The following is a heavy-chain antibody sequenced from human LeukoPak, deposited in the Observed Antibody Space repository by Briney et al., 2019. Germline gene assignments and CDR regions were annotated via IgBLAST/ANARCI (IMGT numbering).Heavy chain of an antibody. V-gene: IGHV1-8*01. D-gene: IGHD6-19*01. CDR2: MNPNSGNT. Sequence: ASVKVSCKASGYTFTTYDINWVRQAPGQGLEWMEWMNPNSGNTGYAQKFQGRVTMTRNTSITTAYMELSSLRSEDTAVYYCARGRGSGHKENWFDPWGQGTLVTVSS. J-gene: IGHJ5*02. CDR1: GYTFTTYD. CDR3: ARGRGSGHKENWFDP.